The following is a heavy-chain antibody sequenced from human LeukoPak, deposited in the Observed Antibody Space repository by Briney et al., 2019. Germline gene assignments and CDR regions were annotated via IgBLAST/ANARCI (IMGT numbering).Heavy chain of an antibody. Sequence: SETLSLTCTVSGGSISSSSYYWGWIRQPPGKGLEWIGSICYSGSTYYNPSLKSRVTISVDTSKNQFSLKLSSVTAADTAVYYCARHYYYDSSGYHFDYWGQGTLVTVSS. CDR2: ICYSGST. CDR1: GGSISSSSYY. V-gene: IGHV4-39*01. D-gene: IGHD3-22*01. CDR3: ARHYYYDSSGYHFDY. J-gene: IGHJ4*02.